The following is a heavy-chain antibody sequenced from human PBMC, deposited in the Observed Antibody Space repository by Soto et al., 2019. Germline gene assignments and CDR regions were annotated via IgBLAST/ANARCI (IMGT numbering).Heavy chain of an antibody. CDR1: GGSISSGGYY. V-gene: IGHV4-31*03. CDR3: ARDLRHYYDSSGYFYYYYGMDV. D-gene: IGHD3-22*01. CDR2: IYYSGST. J-gene: IGHJ6*02. Sequence: SETLSLTCTVSGGSISSGGYYWSWIRQHPGKGLEWIGYIYYSGSTYYNPSLKSRVTISVDTSKNQFSLKLSSVTAADTAVYYCARDLRHYYDSSGYFYYYYGMDVWGPGTTVTVSS.